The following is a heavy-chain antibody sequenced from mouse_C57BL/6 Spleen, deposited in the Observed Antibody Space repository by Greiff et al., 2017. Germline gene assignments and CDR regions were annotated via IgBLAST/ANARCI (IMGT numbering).Heavy chain of an antibody. V-gene: IGHV5S21*01. CDR2: ISSGGAYI. CDR1: GFTFSSYA. J-gene: IGHJ1*03. D-gene: IGHD1-1*01. CDR3: TRRYYGSSYWYFDV. Sequence: EVKLVESGEGLVKPGGSLKLSCAASGFTFSSYAMSWVRQTPEKRLEWVAYISSGGAYIYYADTVKGRFTISRDNARNTLYLQMSSLNSEDTARYYCTRRYYGSSYWYFDVWGTGTTVTVSS.